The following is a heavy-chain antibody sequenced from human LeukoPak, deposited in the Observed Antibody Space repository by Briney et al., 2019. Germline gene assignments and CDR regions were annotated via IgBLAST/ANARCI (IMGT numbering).Heavy chain of an antibody. CDR3: ARDYYCGNSEVISWHFDL. D-gene: IGHD4-23*01. CDR2: IYSGGGST. Sequence: GGSLRLSCAASGFTVSSDYMSWVRQAPGKGLEWVSVIYSGGGSTYYADSVKGRFTISRDKSKNTLYLQMNSLRAEDTAVYYCARDYYCGNSEVISWHFDLWGRGTLVSVSS. J-gene: IGHJ2*01. CDR1: GFTVSSDY. V-gene: IGHV3-66*01.